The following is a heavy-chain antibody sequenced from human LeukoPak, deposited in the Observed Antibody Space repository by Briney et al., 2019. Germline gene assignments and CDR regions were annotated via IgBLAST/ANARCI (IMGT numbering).Heavy chain of an antibody. D-gene: IGHD2-21*02. V-gene: IGHV3-30-3*01. J-gene: IGHJ4*02. CDR1: GFTFSSYA. CDR3: AKDLSVIVVVTALDY. Sequence: PGGSLRLSCAASGFTFSSYAMHWVRQAPGKGLEWVAVISYDGSNKYYADSVKGRFTISRDNSKNTLYLQMNSLRAEDTAVYYCAKDLSVIVVVTALDYWGQGTLVTVSS. CDR2: ISYDGSNK.